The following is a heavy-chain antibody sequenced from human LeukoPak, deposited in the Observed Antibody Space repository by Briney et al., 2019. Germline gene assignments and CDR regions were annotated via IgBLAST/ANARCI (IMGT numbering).Heavy chain of an antibody. V-gene: IGHV4-61*08. CDR1: GDPITSHSDY. D-gene: IGHD5-12*01. CDR3: ARGYSGFDY. J-gene: IGHJ4*02. CDR2: SYHSGST. Sequence: SETLSLTCTVSGDPITSHSDYKWTWIRQPPGKGLEWLGYSYHSGSTNYNPSLKSRVTISVDTSKNQFSLKLTSVTAADTAIYYCARGYSGFDYWGQGTLVTVSS.